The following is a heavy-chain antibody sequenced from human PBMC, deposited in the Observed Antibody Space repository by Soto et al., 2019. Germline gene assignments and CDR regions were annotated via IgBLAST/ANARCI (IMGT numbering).Heavy chain of an antibody. V-gene: IGHV1-69*01. D-gene: IGHD6-19*01. CDR2: FIPISGTA. Sequence: QVQLVQSGTEVRKTGSSVKVSCKSSGGSFSDDAISWVRQAPGQGLEWMGGFIPISGTAKYAQKFQGRFTITADESTSTAYMELSILIVEDTAVYFCARESPYSSPSHAVDSWGQGTMVIFSS. CDR1: GGSFSDDA. J-gene: IGHJ3*02. CDR3: ARESPYSSPSHAVDS.